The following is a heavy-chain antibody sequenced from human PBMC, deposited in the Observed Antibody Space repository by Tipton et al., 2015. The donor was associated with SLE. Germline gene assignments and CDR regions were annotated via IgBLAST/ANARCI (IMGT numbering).Heavy chain of an antibody. J-gene: IGHJ4*02. CDR1: GLTFGKDG. Sequence: SLRLSCTPSGLTFGKDGVSWVRQAPWKGLEWVGFVRSKTYGGTTEYAASVKGRVTISRDDSKNIAYLEMNSLKTEDTAVYYCARDLVKLDSSGYFPLDCWGQGTLVTVSS. V-gene: IGHV3-49*04. D-gene: IGHD3-22*01. CDR3: ARDLVKLDSSGYFPLDC. CDR2: VRSKTYGGTT.